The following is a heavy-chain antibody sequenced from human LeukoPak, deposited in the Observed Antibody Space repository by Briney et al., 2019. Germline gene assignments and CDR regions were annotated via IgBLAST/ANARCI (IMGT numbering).Heavy chain of an antibody. V-gene: IGHV3-23*01. CDR1: GFTFSTYA. J-gene: IGHJ4*02. D-gene: IGHD3-10*01. CDR3: AKDRGSAPYCIDY. CDR2: ISGSGGNT. Sequence: GGSLRLSCAASGFTFSTYAMSWVRQAPAKGLEWVSAISGSGGNTYYADSVKGRFTIARDNSKSMVYLQMNSLRAEDTAVYYCAKDRGSAPYCIDYWGQGTLVTVSS.